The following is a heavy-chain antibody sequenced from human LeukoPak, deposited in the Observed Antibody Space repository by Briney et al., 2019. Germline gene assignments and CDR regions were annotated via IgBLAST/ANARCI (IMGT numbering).Heavy chain of an antibody. D-gene: IGHD3-16*02. J-gene: IGHJ4*02. V-gene: IGHV3-7*01. CDR3: ARYAITFGGVIDHFDY. Sequence: LAGGSLRLSCVASGLTFSSRDWMTWVRQAPGKGLEWVANIKQDGSEKNYVDSVKGRFTISRDNAKNSVDLQMNSLRVEDTAVYYCARYAITFGGVIDHFDYWGQGTLVTVSS. CDR2: IKQDGSEK. CDR1: GLTFSSRDW.